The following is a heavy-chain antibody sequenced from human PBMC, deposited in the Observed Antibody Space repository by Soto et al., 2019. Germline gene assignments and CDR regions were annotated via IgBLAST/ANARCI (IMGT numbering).Heavy chain of an antibody. CDR3: AREVTVASYSFDF. CDR1: GGTFSSYA. CDR2: IIPIFGTA. J-gene: IGHJ4*02. D-gene: IGHD5-12*01. V-gene: IGHV1-69*01. Sequence: QVQLVQSGAEVKKPGSSVKVSCKASGGTFSSYAISWVRQAPGQGLEWMGGIIPIFGTANYAQKFQGRVTITVDDSTSTAYMELRSLRPDDTAVYYCAREVTVASYSFDFWGQGTLVTVSS.